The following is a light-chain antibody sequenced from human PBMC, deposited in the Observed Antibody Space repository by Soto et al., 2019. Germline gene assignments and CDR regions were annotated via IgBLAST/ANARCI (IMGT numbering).Light chain of an antibody. V-gene: IGLV2-14*01. CDR3: SSYTSTTLV. CDR1: SSDVGGYVF. J-gene: IGLJ2*01. CDR2: EVS. Sequence: QSVLTQPASVSGSPGQSITISCTGTSSDVGGYVFVSWYQHHPGKVPKLMIFEVSKRPSGVSNRFSGSKSGNTASLTISGLQAEDEADYYCSSYTSTTLVFGGGTKVTVL.